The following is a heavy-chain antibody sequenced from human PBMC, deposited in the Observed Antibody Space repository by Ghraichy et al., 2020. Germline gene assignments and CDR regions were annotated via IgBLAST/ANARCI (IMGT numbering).Heavy chain of an antibody. CDR1: GFTFSSYS. CDR2: ISSSSSTI. J-gene: IGHJ4*02. CDR3: ARDDYGVEFDY. Sequence: GGSLRLSCAASGFTFSSYSMNWVRQAPGKGLEWVSYISSSSSTIYYADSVKGRFTISRDNAKNSLYLQMNSLRAEDTAVYYCARDDYGVEFDYWGQGTLVTVSS. V-gene: IGHV3-48*01. D-gene: IGHD4-17*01.